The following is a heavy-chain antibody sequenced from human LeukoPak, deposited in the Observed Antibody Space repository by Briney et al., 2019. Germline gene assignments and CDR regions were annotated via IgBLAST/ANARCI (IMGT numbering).Heavy chain of an antibody. CDR1: GGSLSGFH. D-gene: IGHD2-2*01. V-gene: IGHV4-34*01. CDR3: ARGNLVVVPAANRAYSYMDV. Sequence: SETLSLTCALYGGSLSGFHWTWIRQPPGKGLEWIGEITHSGNTNYNPSLKSRVTMSLDTSKTQFSLKLSSMTAADTAVYYCARGNLVVVPAANRAYSYMDVWGKGTTVTVSS. CDR2: ITHSGNT. J-gene: IGHJ6*03.